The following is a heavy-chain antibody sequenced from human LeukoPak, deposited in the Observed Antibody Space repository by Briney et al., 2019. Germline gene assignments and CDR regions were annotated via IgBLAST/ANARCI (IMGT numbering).Heavy chain of an antibody. J-gene: IGHJ3*02. D-gene: IGHD3-22*01. CDR2: ISAYSGNT. CDR3: ARGPYDSSGYYTAFDI. CDR1: GYMFTSYG. V-gene: IGHV1-18*01. Sequence: ASVKVSCKASGYMFTSYGISWVRQAPGQGPEWMGWISAYSGNTNYAQKLQGRVTMTTDTTTSTAYMELRSLRSDDTAVYYCARGPYDSSGYYTAFDIWGQGTMVTVSS.